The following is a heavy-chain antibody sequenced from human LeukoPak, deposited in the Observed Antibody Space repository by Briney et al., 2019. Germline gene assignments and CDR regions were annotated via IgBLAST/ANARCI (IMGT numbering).Heavy chain of an antibody. CDR3: ARVRYSDSSVLTRKRSYYFDY. CDR2: ISTSGST. CDR1: GGSISSYY. V-gene: IGHV4-4*07. J-gene: IGHJ4*02. D-gene: IGHD3-22*01. Sequence: SETLSLTCTVSGGSISSYYWSWIRQPAGKGLESIGHISTSGSTNYSPSLKSRVTMSVDTSKNQFSLKLSSVTAADTAVYYCARVRYSDSSVLTRKRSYYFDYWGQGTLVTVSS.